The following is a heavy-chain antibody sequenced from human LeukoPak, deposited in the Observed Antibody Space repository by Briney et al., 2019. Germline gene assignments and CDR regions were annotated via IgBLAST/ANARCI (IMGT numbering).Heavy chain of an antibody. J-gene: IGHJ4*02. CDR3: TKGGFKYFDWSYFDC. CDR2: ISYDGSYQ. Sequence: GRSLRLSCAASGFTFSSYAMYWVRQAPGKGLEWVALISYDGSYQYSADSVRGRFTISRDNSRNSLYLQMNSLRAEDTAFYYCTKGGFKYFDWSYFDCWGQGTLVTVSS. D-gene: IGHD3-9*01. V-gene: IGHV3-30*18. CDR1: GFTFSSYA.